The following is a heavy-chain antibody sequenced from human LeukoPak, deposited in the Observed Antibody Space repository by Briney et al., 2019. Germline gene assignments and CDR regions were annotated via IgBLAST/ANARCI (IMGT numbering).Heavy chain of an antibody. Sequence: GGSLRLSCAASGFTFSSSAMSWVRQAPGKGLEWVSGISESGGSTYYADSVKGRFSISRDNSHNTLFLQMNSLRAEDTAVYYCAKFTGGGDSSGYYYVYFDYWGQGTLVTVSS. CDR1: GFTFSSSA. D-gene: IGHD3-22*01. CDR2: ISESGGST. CDR3: AKFTGGGDSSGYYYVYFDY. V-gene: IGHV3-23*01. J-gene: IGHJ4*02.